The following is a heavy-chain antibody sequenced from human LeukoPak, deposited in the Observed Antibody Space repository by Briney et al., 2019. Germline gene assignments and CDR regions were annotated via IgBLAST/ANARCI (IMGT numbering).Heavy chain of an antibody. CDR3: ARVYRSSSGYCFDY. J-gene: IGHJ4*02. Sequence: PGGSLRLSCAASGFTFRSYAMSWVRQAPGKGLEWVANIKQDGTEKYYVHSVKGRFTMSRDNAENSLYLQMNSLRAEDTAVYYCARVYRSSSGYCFDYWGQGTLVTVSS. CDR2: IKQDGTEK. CDR1: GFTFRSYA. D-gene: IGHD6-6*01. V-gene: IGHV3-7*01.